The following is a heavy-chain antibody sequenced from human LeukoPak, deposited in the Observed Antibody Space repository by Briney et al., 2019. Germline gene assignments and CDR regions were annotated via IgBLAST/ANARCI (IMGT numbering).Heavy chain of an antibody. D-gene: IGHD4-17*01. CDR1: GGSISSGGYS. CDR3: ARGEDGDLFDY. V-gene: IGHV4-30-2*01. CDR2: IYHSGST. Sequence: SETLSLTCAVPGGSISSGGYSWSWIRQPPGKGLEWIGYIYHSGSTYYNPSLKSRVTISVDRSKNQFSLKLSSVTAADTAVYYCARGEDGDLFDYWGQGTLVTVSS. J-gene: IGHJ4*02.